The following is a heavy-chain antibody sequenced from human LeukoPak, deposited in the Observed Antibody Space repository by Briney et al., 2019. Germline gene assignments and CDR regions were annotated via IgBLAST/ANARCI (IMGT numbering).Heavy chain of an antibody. CDR2: ISGSGGST. V-gene: IGHV3-23*01. D-gene: IGHD3-10*01. J-gene: IGHJ5*02. CDR1: GFTFSSYA. CDR3: AKDKPPPWFGESPVQSGFDP. Sequence: PGGSLRLSCAASGFTFSSYAMSWVRQAPGKGLEWVSAISGSGGSTYYADSVKGRFTISRDNSKNTLYLQMNSLRAEDTAVYYCAKDKPPPWFGESPVQSGFDPWGQGTLVTVSS.